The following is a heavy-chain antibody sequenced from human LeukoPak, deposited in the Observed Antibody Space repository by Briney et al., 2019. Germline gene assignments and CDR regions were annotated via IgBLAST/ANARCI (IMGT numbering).Heavy chain of an antibody. V-gene: IGHV4-61*09. Sequence: SQTLSLTCTVSGGSISSGGYYWSWIRQPPGKGLEWIAYIYSSGSSHYNPSLQSRVTISVDTSNSLFSLKLSSVTAADTAVYYCARHKGYDLLTGFYLFDFWGQGFLVTVSS. J-gene: IGHJ4*02. CDR1: GGSISSGGYY. D-gene: IGHD3-9*01. CDR3: ARHKGYDLLTGFYLFDF. CDR2: IYSSGSS.